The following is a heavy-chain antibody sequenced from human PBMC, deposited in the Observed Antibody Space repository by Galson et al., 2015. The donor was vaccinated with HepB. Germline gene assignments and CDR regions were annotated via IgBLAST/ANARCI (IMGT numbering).Heavy chain of an antibody. CDR1: GDSVSSGNYY. D-gene: IGHD6-19*01. V-gene: IGHV4-61*01. CDR3: ARVGSGWYTFDY. CDR2: IYYSGRT. J-gene: IGHJ4*02. Sequence: TLSLTCTVSGDSVSSGNYYWSWIRQPPGRGLEWIGYIYYSGRTNYNPSLKSRVTISVDTSKNQFSLKLSSVTAADTAVYYCARVGSGWYTFDYWDQGTLVTVSS.